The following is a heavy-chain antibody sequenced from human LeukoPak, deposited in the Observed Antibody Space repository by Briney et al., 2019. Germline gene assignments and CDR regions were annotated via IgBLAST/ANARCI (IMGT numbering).Heavy chain of an antibody. Sequence: GGSLTLFCAPSGFTFSSYWMSWARHAPGEGRECVSVISGRGGSTSYAHSVKGRLTISRDNSMNTLYLQMNSLRAEDTAVYYCAKDDRIQTRRYSYNYWGQGTLVTVSS. CDR3: AKDDRIQTRRYSYNY. J-gene: IGHJ4*02. CDR1: GFTFSSYW. V-gene: IGHV3-23*01. D-gene: IGHD5-18*01. CDR2: ISGRGGST.